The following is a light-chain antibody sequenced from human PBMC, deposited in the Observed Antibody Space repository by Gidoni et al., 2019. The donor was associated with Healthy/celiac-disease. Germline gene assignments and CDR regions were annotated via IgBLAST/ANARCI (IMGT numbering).Light chain of an antibody. CDR3: YSTDSSGNHRGV. CDR1: ALPKKY. V-gene: IGLV3-10*01. Sequence: SNGLTRPPGVSGSQAQTARITCSGDALPKKYAYWYQQKSGQAPVLVIYEDSKRPSGIPERFSGSSSGTMATLTISGAQVEDEADYYCYSTDSSGNHRGVFGTGTKVTVL. J-gene: IGLJ1*01. CDR2: EDS.